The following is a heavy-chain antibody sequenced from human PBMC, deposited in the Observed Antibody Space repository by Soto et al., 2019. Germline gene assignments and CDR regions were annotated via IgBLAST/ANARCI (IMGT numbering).Heavy chain of an antibody. D-gene: IGHD2-2*02. J-gene: IGHJ6*02. CDR3: ARSLTEGYCTITGCYTRPLYGMDV. Sequence: ASVKVSCKPSGYTFSGYYIHWLRQAPGQGLEWMGWINPNSGGTNYAQKFQGRVTVTRDTPTSTAYMELSRLTSDDTAVYYCARSLTEGYCTITGCYTRPLYGMDVWGQGTTVTVSS. CDR2: INPNSGGT. V-gene: IGHV1-2*02. CDR1: GYTFSGYY.